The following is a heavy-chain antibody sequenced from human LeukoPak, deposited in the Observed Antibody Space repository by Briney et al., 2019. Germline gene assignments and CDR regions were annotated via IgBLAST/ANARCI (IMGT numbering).Heavy chain of an antibody. CDR3: ARGINTILVVVAPGWLDP. CDR1: GGTFSSYA. D-gene: IGHD2-15*01. J-gene: IGHJ5*02. V-gene: IGHV1-69*04. CDR2: IIPIFGIA. Sequence: ASVKVSCKASGGTFSSYAISWVRQAPGQGLEWMGRIIPIFGIANYAQKFQGRVTITADKSTSTAYMELSSLRSEDTAVYYCARGINTILVVVAPGWLDPWGQGTLVTVSS.